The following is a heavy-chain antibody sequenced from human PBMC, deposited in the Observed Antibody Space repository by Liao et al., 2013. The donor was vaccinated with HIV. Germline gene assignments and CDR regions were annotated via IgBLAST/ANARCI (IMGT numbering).Heavy chain of an antibody. CDR3: ARAVSSGYYHDAFDM. Sequence: QLQLQESGSGLVKPSQTLSLTCAVSGGSISSGGYSWSWIRQPPGKGLEWIGYIYHSGSTYYNPSLKSRVTISVDRSKNQFSLKLSSVTAADTAVYYCARAVSSGYYHDAFDMWAKGQWSPSLQ. D-gene: IGHD3-22*01. J-gene: IGHJ3*02. CDR2: IYHSGST. V-gene: IGHV4-30-2*01. CDR1: GGSISSGGYS.